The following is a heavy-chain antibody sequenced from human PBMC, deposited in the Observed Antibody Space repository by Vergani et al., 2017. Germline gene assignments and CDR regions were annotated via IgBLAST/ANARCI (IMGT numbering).Heavy chain of an antibody. D-gene: IGHD5-12*01. J-gene: IGHJ6*02. Sequence: EVQLLESGGDLVQPGGSLRLSCAASGFTFNHYAMNWVRQAPGKGLEWVSGISGSGGSTYYAGSVKGRFTISRDSSKNTLYLQMNSLSAGDTAVYYCAKANPRNSGYDYLYYYHAMDVWCQGPTVTVSS. CDR3: AKANPRNSGYDYLYYYHAMDV. V-gene: IGHV3-23*01. CDR1: GFTFNHYA. CDR2: ISGSGGST.